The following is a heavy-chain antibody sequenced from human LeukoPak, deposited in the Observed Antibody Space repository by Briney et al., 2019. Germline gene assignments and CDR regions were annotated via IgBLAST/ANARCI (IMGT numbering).Heavy chain of an antibody. D-gene: IGHD6-19*01. Sequence: GESLKISGKGSGYSFTSYWIGWVRQLPGKGLEWMGIIYPGDSDTRYSPSFQGQVTISADKSISTAYLQWSSLKASDTAMYYCARRRSSGWSDYYYGMDVWGQGTTVTVSS. CDR3: ARRRSSGWSDYYYGMDV. CDR2: IYPGDSDT. V-gene: IGHV5-51*01. CDR1: GYSFTSYW. J-gene: IGHJ6*02.